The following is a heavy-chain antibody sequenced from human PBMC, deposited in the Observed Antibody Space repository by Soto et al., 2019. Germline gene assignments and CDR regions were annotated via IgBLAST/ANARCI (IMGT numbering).Heavy chain of an antibody. D-gene: IGHD2-2*02. CDR2: INPNSGGT. J-gene: IGHJ4*02. CDR1: GYTFTDYY. CDR3: ARVGHCSSTSCYTFDF. V-gene: IGHV1-2*02. Sequence: ASVKVSCKASGYTFTDYYIHWVRQAPGQGPEWMGWINPNSGGTNYAQKFQGRVTMTWDTSNSTAYMELSRLRSDDTAVYYCARVGHCSSTSCYTFDFWGQGTLVTVSS.